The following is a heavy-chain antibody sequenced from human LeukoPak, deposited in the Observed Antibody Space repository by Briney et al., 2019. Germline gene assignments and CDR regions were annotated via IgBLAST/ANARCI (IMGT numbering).Heavy chain of an antibody. Sequence: GGSLRLSCAASGFTFSSYALSWVRQAPGKGLEWVSAISGSGGNTYYADSVRGRFTISRDNSKNTLYLQMNSLRAEDTAVYYCAKPLDSSGFDYFNYWGQGTLVTVSS. V-gene: IGHV3-23*01. CDR3: AKPLDSSGFDYFNY. CDR2: ISGSGGNT. CDR1: GFTFSSYA. J-gene: IGHJ4*02. D-gene: IGHD3-22*01.